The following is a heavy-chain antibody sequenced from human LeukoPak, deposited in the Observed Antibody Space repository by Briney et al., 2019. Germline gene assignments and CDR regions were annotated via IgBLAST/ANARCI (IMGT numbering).Heavy chain of an antibody. CDR2: SYYSGST. Sequence: PSETLSLTCTVSGGSISSSSYYWGWIRQPPGKGLEWIGSSYYSGSTYYNPSLKSRVTISADTSKNQFSLQLSTVPAAHTAVYHCPQLARYYHILTGSLDYWGQGTLVTVSS. CDR1: GGSISSSSYY. V-gene: IGHV4-39*01. J-gene: IGHJ4*02. CDR3: PQLARYYHILTGSLDY. D-gene: IGHD3-9*01.